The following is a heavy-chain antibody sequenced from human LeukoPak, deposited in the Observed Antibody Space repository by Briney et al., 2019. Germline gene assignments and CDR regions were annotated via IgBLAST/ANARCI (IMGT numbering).Heavy chain of an antibody. Sequence: GASVKVSCKASGYTFTSYGISWVRQAPGQGLEWMGWISAHNGNTNYEEKVQGRVTMTTDTSTSTAYTELRSLRSDDTAVYYCARDKGTVATYYYYYMDVWGKGTTVAVSS. J-gene: IGHJ6*03. CDR1: GYTFTSYG. CDR3: ARDKGTVATYYYYYMDV. CDR2: ISAHNGNT. V-gene: IGHV1-18*01. D-gene: IGHD6-19*01.